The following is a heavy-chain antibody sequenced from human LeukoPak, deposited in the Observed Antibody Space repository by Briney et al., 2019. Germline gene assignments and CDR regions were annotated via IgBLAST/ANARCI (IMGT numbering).Heavy chain of an antibody. Sequence: KPGGSLRLSCAASGFTFSSYSMNWVRQAPGKGLEWVSSISSSSSYIYYADSVKGGFTISRDNAKNSLYLQMNSLRAEDTAVYYCARDLRAGAAQRDASEIWGQGTMVTVSS. CDR3: ARDLRAGAAQRDASEI. J-gene: IGHJ3*02. CDR2: ISSSSSYI. V-gene: IGHV3-21*01. CDR1: GFTFSSYS. D-gene: IGHD6-19*01.